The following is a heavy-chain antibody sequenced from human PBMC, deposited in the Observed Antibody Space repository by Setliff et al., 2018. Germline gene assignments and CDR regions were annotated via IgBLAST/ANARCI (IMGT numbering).Heavy chain of an antibody. CDR3: ARNPDFLQYSFDL. V-gene: IGHV4-39*07. CDR2: INYYGSIFDDGTTYST. Sequence: SETLSLTCTVSGGSISNSTFYWGWIRQPPGKGLEWIGSINYYGSIFDDGTTYSTYYNPSLKSRATISIDTSKSQFSLKLSSMTAADTALYYCARNPDFLQYSFDLWGRGTLVTISS. D-gene: IGHD5-12*01. CDR1: GGSISNSTFY. J-gene: IGHJ2*01.